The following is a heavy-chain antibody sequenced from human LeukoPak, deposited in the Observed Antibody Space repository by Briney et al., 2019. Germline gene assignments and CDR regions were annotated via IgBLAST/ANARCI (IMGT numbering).Heavy chain of an antibody. Sequence: PSETLSLTCSVSGVSITSGSYYWGWIRPSAGKELEWIGRVHSSGDIYHNAAFRSGAAVSGDASKNQLSLQLNSVTAADTAVYYCARGASPKDAVFFDYWGQGALITVSS. D-gene: IGHD3-16*01. V-gene: IGHV4-61*02. J-gene: IGHJ4*02. CDR3: ARGASPKDAVFFDY. CDR2: VHSSGDI. CDR1: GVSITSGSYY.